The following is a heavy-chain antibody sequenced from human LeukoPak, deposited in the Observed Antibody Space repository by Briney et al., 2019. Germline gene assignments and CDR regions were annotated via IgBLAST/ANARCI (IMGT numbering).Heavy chain of an antibody. D-gene: IGHD3-10*01. V-gene: IGHV3-30*02. Sequence: GGSLRLSCAASGFTFSSYIMHWVRQAPGKGLEWVAFIRYDGSNKYYADSVKGRFTISRDNSKNTLFLQMNSLRAEDTAVYYCAKESAYASGWDFFDSWGQGTLVTVSS. CDR3: AKESAYASGWDFFDS. CDR1: GFTFSSYI. J-gene: IGHJ4*02. CDR2: IRYDGSNK.